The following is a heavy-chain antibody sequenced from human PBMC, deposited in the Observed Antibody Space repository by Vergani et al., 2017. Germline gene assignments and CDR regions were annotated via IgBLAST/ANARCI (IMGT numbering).Heavy chain of an antibody. V-gene: IGHV1-2*02. CDR3: ARARIVGATTEAGY. CDR2: INPNSGGT. CDR1: GYTFTGYY. J-gene: IGHJ4*02. D-gene: IGHD1-26*01. Sequence: VQLVESGGGLVQPGASVKVSCKASGYTFTGYYMHWVRQAPGQGLEWMGWINPNSGGTNYAQKFQGRVTMTRDTSISTAYMELSRLRSDDTAVYYCARARIVGATTEAGYWGQGTLVTVSS.